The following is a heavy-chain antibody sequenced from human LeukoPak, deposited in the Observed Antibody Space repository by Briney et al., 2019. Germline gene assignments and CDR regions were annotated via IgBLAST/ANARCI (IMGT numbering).Heavy chain of an antibody. CDR3: VAALDLDYSMISDF. CDR2: INLNSGYT. Sequence: ASVKVSCKASGYTFTGYFMHWVRQAPGQGLQWLGWINLNSGYTNYARRFQGRVTVTRDTSITTAYMDLRGLRSDDTAVYYCVAALDLDYSMISDFWGQGTLVTVSS. D-gene: IGHD4-11*01. CDR1: GYTFTGYF. V-gene: IGHV1-2*02. J-gene: IGHJ4*02.